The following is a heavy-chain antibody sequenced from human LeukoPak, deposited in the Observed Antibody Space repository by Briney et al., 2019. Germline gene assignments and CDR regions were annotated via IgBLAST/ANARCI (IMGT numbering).Heavy chain of an antibody. V-gene: IGHV1-2*02. Sequence: ASVKVSCKASGYTFTGYYMHWVRQAPGQGLERMGWINPNSGGTNYAQKFQGRVTMTRDTSISTAYMELSRLRSDDTAVYYCASVAYGGIVGALDAFDIWSQGTMVTVSS. CDR3: ASVAYGGIVGALDAFDI. J-gene: IGHJ3*02. CDR2: INPNSGGT. D-gene: IGHD1-26*01. CDR1: GYTFTGYY.